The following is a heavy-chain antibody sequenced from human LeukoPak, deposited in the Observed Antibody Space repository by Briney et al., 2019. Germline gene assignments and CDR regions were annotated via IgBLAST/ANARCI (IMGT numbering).Heavy chain of an antibody. D-gene: IGHD2-2*01. CDR1: GGSFSGYY. V-gene: IGHV4-34*01. J-gene: IGHJ5*02. Sequence: SETQSLTCAVYGGSFSGYYWSWIRQPPGKGLEWIGEINHSGSTNYNPSLKSRVTISVDTSKNQFSLKLSSVTAADTAVYYCARGGRGHIVVVPAALWFDPWGQGTLVTVSS. CDR2: INHSGST. CDR3: ARGGRGHIVVVPAALWFDP.